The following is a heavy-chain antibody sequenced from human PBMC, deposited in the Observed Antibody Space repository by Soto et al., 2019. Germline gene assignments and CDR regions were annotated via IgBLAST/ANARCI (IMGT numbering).Heavy chain of an antibody. Sequence: QVRLQESGPGLVKPSETLSLTCNVSGTSTTAYYWTWIRQPPGKALEWIGYISYRGSPKYNPSLKGRVAISLDTYRNHFSLKLTPVTASDTAIYFCSRDPELHGLDYWGQGTLVTVS. D-gene: IGHD2-21*01. CDR3: SRDPELHGLDY. V-gene: IGHV4-59*01. CDR2: ISYRGSP. J-gene: IGHJ4*02. CDR1: GTSTTAYY.